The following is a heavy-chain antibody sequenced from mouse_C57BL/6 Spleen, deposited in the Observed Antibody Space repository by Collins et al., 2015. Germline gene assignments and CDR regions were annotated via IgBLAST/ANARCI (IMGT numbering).Heavy chain of an antibody. V-gene: IGHV1-26*01. CDR1: GYTFTDYY. CDR2: INPNNGGT. CDR3: ARTHGSSYGVYYAMDY. J-gene: IGHJ4*01. Sequence: EVQLQQSGPELVKPGASVKISCKASGYTFTDYYMNWVKQSHGKSLEWIGDINPNNGGTSYNQKFKGKATLTVDKSSSTAYMELRSLTSEDSAVYYCARTHGSSYGVYYAMDYWGQGTSVTVSS. D-gene: IGHD1-1*01.